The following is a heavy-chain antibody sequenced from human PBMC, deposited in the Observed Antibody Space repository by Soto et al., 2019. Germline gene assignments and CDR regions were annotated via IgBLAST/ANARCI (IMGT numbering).Heavy chain of an antibody. CDR3: ARAYGGFDNGLDV. CDR2: IYYSGST. CDR1: GDSVRSYY. V-gene: IGHV4-59*02. D-gene: IGHD5-12*01. J-gene: IGHJ6*02. Sequence: SETLSLTCTVSGDSVRSYYWTWIRQPPGKGLELIGYIYYSGSTRYNPSLKSRVTISVDMSKNQFSLKLSSVIAADTAVYYCARAYGGFDNGLDVWGQGTAVTVSS.